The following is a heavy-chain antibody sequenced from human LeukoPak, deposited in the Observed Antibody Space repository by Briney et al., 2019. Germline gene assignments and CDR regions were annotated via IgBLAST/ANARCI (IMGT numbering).Heavy chain of an antibody. V-gene: IGHV4-39*07. CDR3: ARENWRDGYVGSK. D-gene: IGHD5-24*01. CDR2: IHHSGST. CDR1: GGSIVSSTFY. J-gene: IGHJ4*02. Sequence: SETLSLTCSVSGGSIVSSTFYWGWVRQPPGKGLEWIGIIHHSGSTYYNSSLKSRVTISVDTTKNTLSLKLNSVTAADTAVYYCARENWRDGYVGSKWGQGTLVTVSS.